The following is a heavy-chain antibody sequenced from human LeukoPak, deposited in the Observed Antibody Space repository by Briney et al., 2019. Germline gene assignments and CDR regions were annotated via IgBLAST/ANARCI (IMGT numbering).Heavy chain of an antibody. J-gene: IGHJ4*02. CDR3: ARGEGYCTNGVCYPEFDY. CDR1: GFTFSSYA. Sequence: GRSLRLSCAASGFTFSSYAMHWARQAPGKGLEWVAVISYDGSNKYYADSVKGRFTISRDNSKNTLYLQMNSLRAEDTAVYYCARGEGYCTNGVCYPEFDYWGQGTLVTVSS. CDR2: ISYDGSNK. V-gene: IGHV3-30-3*01. D-gene: IGHD2-8*01.